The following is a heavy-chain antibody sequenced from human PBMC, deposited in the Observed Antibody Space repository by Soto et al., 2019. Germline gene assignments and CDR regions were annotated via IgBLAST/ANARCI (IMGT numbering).Heavy chain of an antibody. J-gene: IGHJ5*02. CDR3: AREGYCSGGSCGHWFDP. V-gene: IGHV4-34*01. CDR2: INHSGST. Sequence: SETLSLTCAVYGGSFSGYYWSWIRQPPGKGLEWIGEINHSGSTNYNPSLKSRVIISVDTSKNQFSLKLGSVTAADTAVYYCAREGYCSGGSCGHWFDPWGQGTLVTVSS. D-gene: IGHD2-15*01. CDR1: GGSFSGYY.